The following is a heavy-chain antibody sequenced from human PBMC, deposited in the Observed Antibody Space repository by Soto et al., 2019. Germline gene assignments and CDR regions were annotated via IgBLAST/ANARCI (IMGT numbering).Heavy chain of an antibody. D-gene: IGHD3-3*01. CDR3: ARDTHEFWNSYFFDP. Sequence: SXKVSFKASGYPFDTYGINWLRQAPGQRPEWMGWISAYNGQTDYAQNFQGRVTMATDTSTNTAYMELRNLRSDDTAVYYCARDTHEFWNSYFFDPWGPGTLVTVSS. V-gene: IGHV1-18*01. CDR2: ISAYNGQT. J-gene: IGHJ5*02. CDR1: GYPFDTYG.